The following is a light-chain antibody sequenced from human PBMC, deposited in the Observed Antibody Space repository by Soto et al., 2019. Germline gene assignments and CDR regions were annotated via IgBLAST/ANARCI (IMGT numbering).Light chain of an antibody. CDR3: QQYGGSPT. Sequence: EIVLTQSPGTLSLSPGERATLSCRASQSVRSSYLAWYQQKPGQAPRLLIYGASSRATGIPARFSGSGSGTDFTFTISRLEPEDLAVYYCQQYGGSPTFGGGSKVGIK. J-gene: IGKJ4*01. V-gene: IGKV3-20*01. CDR1: QSVRSSY. CDR2: GAS.